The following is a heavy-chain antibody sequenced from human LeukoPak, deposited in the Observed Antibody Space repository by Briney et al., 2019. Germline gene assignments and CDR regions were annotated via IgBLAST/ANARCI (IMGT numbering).Heavy chain of an antibody. CDR2: INAGNGNT. CDR3: ARDDMYEVDEYFQH. V-gene: IGHV1-3*01. D-gene: IGHD1-26*01. J-gene: IGHJ1*01. Sequence: GASVKVSCKASGYTFTSYAMHWVRQAPGQRLEWMGWINAGNGNTKYSQKFQGRVTITRDTSASTAYMELSSLRSEDTAVYYCARDDMYEVDEYFQHWGQGTLVTVSS. CDR1: GYTFTSYA.